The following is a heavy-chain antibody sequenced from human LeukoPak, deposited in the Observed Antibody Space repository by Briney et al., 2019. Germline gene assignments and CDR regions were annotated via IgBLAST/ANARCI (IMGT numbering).Heavy chain of an antibody. CDR1: GYTFITYG. CDR3: GRGPYCSGGTCYSQYFDY. Sequence: ASVNVSCKASGYTFITYGISWVRQAPGQGLEWMGWISAYNGDTNYAQKLQGRVTMTTDTSTSTAYMELRSLRSDDTAVYYCGRGPYCSGGTCYSQYFDYWGQGTLVTVSS. D-gene: IGHD2-15*01. CDR2: ISAYNGDT. V-gene: IGHV1-18*01. J-gene: IGHJ4*02.